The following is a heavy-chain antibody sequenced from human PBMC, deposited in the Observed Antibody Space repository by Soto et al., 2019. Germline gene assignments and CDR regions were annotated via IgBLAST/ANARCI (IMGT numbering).Heavy chain of an antibody. V-gene: IGHV3-53*01. J-gene: IGHJ3*01. CDR2: LYDLDGS. CDR1: GFTISGKKY. Sequence: PGVSLRISCAAFGFTISGKKYVAWVRQAPGKGLEWVSALYDLDGSFYAASVKGRFTTSSDSSKTTVYLQMNDLRPDDTAVYYCASWHEREHAYDVWGQRTTVTVS. D-gene: IGHD1-1*01. CDR3: ASWHEREHAYDV.